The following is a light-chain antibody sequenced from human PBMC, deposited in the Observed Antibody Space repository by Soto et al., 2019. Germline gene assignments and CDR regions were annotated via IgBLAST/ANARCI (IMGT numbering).Light chain of an antibody. Sequence: SVMTQSPDTLSVSPGERATLSCRASKSVGTNLAWYQQKPGQAPRLLIYDASKRATDIPPRFSGGGSGTEFTLTISSLQSEDFAVYHCHQYNSWSTFGQGTKVDTK. CDR1: KSVGTN. CDR2: DAS. CDR3: HQYNSWST. V-gene: IGKV3-15*01. J-gene: IGKJ1*01.